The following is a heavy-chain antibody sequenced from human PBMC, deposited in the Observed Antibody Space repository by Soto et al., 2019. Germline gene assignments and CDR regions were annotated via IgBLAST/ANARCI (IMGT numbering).Heavy chain of an antibody. Sequence: EVQLVESGGGLVKPGGSLRLSCAASGFAFNNYNMDWVRQAPGKGLEWVSSISSSGSFIYYADSVKGRFTISRDNSKKSLFLQMNSLRAEDTAVYYCARGPSREWNNGLDVWGHGTTVTVSS. CDR3: ARGPSREWNNGLDV. CDR1: GFAFNNYN. CDR2: ISSSGSFI. J-gene: IGHJ6*02. D-gene: IGHD3-3*01. V-gene: IGHV3-21*01.